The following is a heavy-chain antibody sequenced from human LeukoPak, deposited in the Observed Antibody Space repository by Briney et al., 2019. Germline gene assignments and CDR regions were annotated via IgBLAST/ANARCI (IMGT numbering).Heavy chain of an antibody. D-gene: IGHD6-19*01. CDR2: ITSNGGSI. CDR3: VRRGNIGWYDY. Sequence: GGSLSLSCSASGFTFSSDAMHWVRQAPGMGLEFISSITSNGGSINYADSVKGRFTISRDNSKNTLYLQMSSLRTEDTALYYCVRRGNIGWYDYWGQGTLVTVSS. CDR1: GFTFSSDA. J-gene: IGHJ4*02. V-gene: IGHV3-64D*06.